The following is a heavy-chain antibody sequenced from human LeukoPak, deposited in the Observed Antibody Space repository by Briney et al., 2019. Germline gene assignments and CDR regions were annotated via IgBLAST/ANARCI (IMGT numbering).Heavy chain of an antibody. CDR3: ARSPTYYYDSSKTSDYYYGMGV. CDR2: IYPGDSDT. D-gene: IGHD3-22*01. V-gene: IGHV5-51*01. Sequence: GESLKISCKGSGYSFTSYWIGWVRQMPGKGLEWMGIIYPGDSDTRYSPSFQGQVTISADKSISTAYLQWSSLKASDTAMYYCARSPTYYYDSSKTSDYYYGMGVWGQGTTVTVSS. J-gene: IGHJ6*02. CDR1: GYSFTSYW.